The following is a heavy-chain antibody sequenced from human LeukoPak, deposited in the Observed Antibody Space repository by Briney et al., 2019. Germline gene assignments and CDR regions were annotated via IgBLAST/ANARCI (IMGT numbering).Heavy chain of an antibody. J-gene: IGHJ5*02. D-gene: IGHD1-7*01. CDR2: ISGSGGST. V-gene: IGHV3-23*01. Sequence: GSLRLSCAASGFTFSSYAMSWVRPAPGKGLEWVSAISGSGGSTYYADSVKGRFTISRDNSKNTLYLQMNSLRAEDTAVYYCAKDEDWNYQSGWFDPWGQGTLVTVSS. CDR1: GFTFSSYA. CDR3: AKDEDWNYQSGWFDP.